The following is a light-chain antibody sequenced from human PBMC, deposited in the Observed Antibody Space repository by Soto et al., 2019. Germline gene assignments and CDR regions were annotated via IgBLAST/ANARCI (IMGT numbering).Light chain of an antibody. CDR1: QSISSN. CDR3: QGRINWPRP. J-gene: IGKJ2*01. CDR2: DAS. Sequence: EIVLTQSPATLSLSPGERATLSCRASQSISSNLAWFQQRPGQAPRLLIYDASNRANVIPARFSGSGSGTAFTLTISSLGPEDFAIYYCQGRINWPRPFGQGTKLEIK. V-gene: IGKV3-11*01.